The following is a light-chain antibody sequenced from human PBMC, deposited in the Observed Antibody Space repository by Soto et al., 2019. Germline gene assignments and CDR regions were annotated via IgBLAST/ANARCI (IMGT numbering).Light chain of an antibody. CDR2: DNS. CDR3: ATWDDNVSGPV. CDR1: FSNIGSNF. Sequence: QSVLTQPPSASGTPGQRVTISCSGSFSNIGSNFVFWYQQLPGTSPKLLTQDNSQRPSGVPDRFSGSKSGSSASLAISGLRSEDEADYYCATWDDNVSGPVFGTGTKLTVL. J-gene: IGLJ1*01. V-gene: IGLV1-47*02.